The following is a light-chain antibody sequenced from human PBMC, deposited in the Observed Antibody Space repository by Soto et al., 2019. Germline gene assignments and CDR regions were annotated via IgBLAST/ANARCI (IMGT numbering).Light chain of an antibody. J-gene: IGLJ7*01. CDR3: ETWDSSLSGGV. V-gene: IGLV1-51*02. CDR2: ENS. Sequence: QSVLTQPPSVSAAPGQTVTISCSGSSSNIGNNYVSWYQQFPGTAPKLLIYENSKRPSGIPDRISGSKSGTSATLGITGLQTGDEADYYCETWDSSLSGGVFGGGTQLTVL. CDR1: SSNIGNNY.